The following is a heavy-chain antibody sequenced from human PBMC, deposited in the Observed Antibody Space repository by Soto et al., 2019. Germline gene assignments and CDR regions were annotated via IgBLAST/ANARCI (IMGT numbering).Heavy chain of an antibody. V-gene: IGHV4-38-2*01. CDR2: LYHIGST. J-gene: IGHJ6*02. CDR3: RSSTSCYDESCVDV. CDR1: GYSISSGNY. Sequence: SETLSLTCAVSGYSISSGNYWAWIRQPPGRGLEWIGSLYHIGSTHYNTSLKSRVTISVDTSKNHFSLELSSVTAADTAIYYCRSSTSCYDESCVDVWGRGTMVTVSS. D-gene: IGHD2-2*01.